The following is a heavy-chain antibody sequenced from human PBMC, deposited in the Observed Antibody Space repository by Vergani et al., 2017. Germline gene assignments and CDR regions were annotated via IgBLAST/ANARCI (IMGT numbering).Heavy chain of an antibody. CDR2: IRYDESNK. D-gene: IGHD5-24*01. CDR1: GFTFSNYG. V-gene: IGHV3-30*02. Sequence: QVQLVESGGGVVQPGGSLRLSCAASGFTFSNYGMHWVRQIPGKGLAWVAFIRYDESNKYYADSVKGRFTISRNNSKNTLYLQMNSLRAEDTAVYYCARPMHGYNYYFDYWGQGTLVTVSS. CDR3: ARPMHGYNYYFDY. J-gene: IGHJ4*02.